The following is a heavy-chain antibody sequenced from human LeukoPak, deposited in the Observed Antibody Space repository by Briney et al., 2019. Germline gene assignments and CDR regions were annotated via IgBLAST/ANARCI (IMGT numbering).Heavy chain of an antibody. D-gene: IGHD3-3*01. Sequence: SETLSLTCAVYGGSFSGYYWSWIRQPPGKGLKWIGEINHSGSTNYNPSLKSRVTISVDTSKNQFSLKLSSVTAADTAVYYCARGRITIFGVVIYYYYYMDVWGKGTTVTVSS. V-gene: IGHV4-34*01. CDR2: INHSGST. CDR3: ARGRITIFGVVIYYYYYMDV. J-gene: IGHJ6*03. CDR1: GGSFSGYY.